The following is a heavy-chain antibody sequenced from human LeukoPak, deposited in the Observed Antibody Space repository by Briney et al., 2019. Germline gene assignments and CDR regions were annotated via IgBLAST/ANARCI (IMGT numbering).Heavy chain of an antibody. V-gene: IGHV3-48*01. D-gene: IGHD3-10*01. CDR1: GFTFSSYS. CDR2: ISSSSSTI. CDR3: ARDPVRGALDGFDI. J-gene: IGHJ3*02. Sequence: GGSLRVSCAASGFTFSSYSMNWVRQAPGKGLEWVSYISSSSSTIYYADSVKGRFTISRDNAKNSLYLQMNSLRAEDTAVYYCARDPVRGALDGFDIWGQGTMVTVSS.